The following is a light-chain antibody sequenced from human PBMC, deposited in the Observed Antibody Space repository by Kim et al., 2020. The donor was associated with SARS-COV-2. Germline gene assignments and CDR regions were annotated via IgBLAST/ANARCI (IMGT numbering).Light chain of an antibody. V-gene: IGLV2-23*02. CDR1: SSGVGSYNH. Sequence: QSITISCTESSSGVGSYNHVSWYQHHPGKAPKVIIYEVTKRPSGISNRFSGSKSGNTASLTISGLLPEDEGDYYCCSSYATSSTFVFGGGTQLTVL. CDR3: CSSYATSSTFV. J-gene: IGLJ2*01. CDR2: EVT.